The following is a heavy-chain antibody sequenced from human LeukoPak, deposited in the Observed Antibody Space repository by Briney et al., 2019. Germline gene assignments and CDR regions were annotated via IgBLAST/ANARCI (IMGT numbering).Heavy chain of an antibody. D-gene: IGHD6-13*01. CDR1: GYS. CDR3: ARGKSATAPDSNWYLDL. CDR2: VNPNSGGT. V-gene: IGHV1-2*02. J-gene: IGHJ2*01. Sequence: ASVKVSCTASGYSMPWVRQAPGQGPEGMGWVNPNSGGTKYAQKFQGRVTMTRDTSISTAYMELSRLRSDDTAVYYCARGKSATAPDSNWYLDLWGRGTLVTVSS.